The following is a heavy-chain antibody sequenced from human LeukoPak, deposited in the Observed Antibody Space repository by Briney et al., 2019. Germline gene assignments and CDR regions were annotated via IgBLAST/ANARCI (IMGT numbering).Heavy chain of an antibody. CDR3: AKDRIAAAGTVPGY. Sequence: GGSLRLSCAASGLTVSSNYMGWVRQAPGKGLEWVAVISYDGSNKYYADSVKGRFTISRDNSKNTLYLQMNSLRAEDTAVYYCAKDRIAAAGTVPGYWGQGTLVTVSS. CDR1: GLTVSSNY. V-gene: IGHV3-30*18. J-gene: IGHJ4*02. CDR2: ISYDGSNK. D-gene: IGHD6-13*01.